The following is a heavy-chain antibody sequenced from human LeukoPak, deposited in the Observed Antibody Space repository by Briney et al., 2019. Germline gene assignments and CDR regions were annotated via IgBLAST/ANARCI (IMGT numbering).Heavy chain of an antibody. V-gene: IGHV1-69*06. CDR1: GGTFSSYA. CDR3: ARDGSGYDFDY. Sequence: ASVKVSCKASGGTFSSYAISWVRQAPGQGLEWMGGIIPIFGTANYAQKFQGRVTITADKSTSTAYMELSSLRSEDTAVYYCARDGSGYDFDYWGQGTLVTVSS. CDR2: IIPIFGTA. D-gene: IGHD5-12*01. J-gene: IGHJ4*02.